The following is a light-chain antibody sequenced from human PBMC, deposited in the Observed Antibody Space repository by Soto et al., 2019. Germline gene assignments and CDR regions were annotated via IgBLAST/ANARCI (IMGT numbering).Light chain of an antibody. CDR2: AAS. V-gene: IGKV1-39*01. CDR3: QQSYSTPRT. Sequence: DIQKTHSPPFLYAYVGDRVTITCRASQSISSYLNWYQQKPGKAPKLLIYAASSLQSGVPSRFSGSGSGTDFTLTISSLQPEDFATYYCQQSYSTPRTFGQGTKVDIK. CDR1: QSISSY. J-gene: IGKJ1*01.